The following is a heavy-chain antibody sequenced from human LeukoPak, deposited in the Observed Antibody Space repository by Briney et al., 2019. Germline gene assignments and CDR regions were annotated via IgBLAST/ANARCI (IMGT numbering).Heavy chain of an antibody. CDR1: GFTFSSYS. Sequence: GGSLRLSRAASGFTFSSYSMNWVRQAPGKGLEWVSYISSSSSTIYYADSVKGRFTIYRDNAKNSLYLQMNSLGDEDTAVYYCARGPKMGPIDYWGQGTLVTVSS. D-gene: IGHD2-8*01. CDR3: ARGPKMGPIDY. CDR2: ISSSSSTI. V-gene: IGHV3-48*02. J-gene: IGHJ4*02.